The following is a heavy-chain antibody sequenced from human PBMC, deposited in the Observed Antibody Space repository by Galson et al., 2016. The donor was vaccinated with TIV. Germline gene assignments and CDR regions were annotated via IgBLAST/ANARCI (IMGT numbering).Heavy chain of an antibody. Sequence: SLRLSCAASGFDVSRHYMSWVRQAPGKGLEWVSFIYSTGSTKYADSVKGRFTISRDSSENTVFLQMNSLRAEDTAVYYCARHLSAADCFGMDVWGQGTTVTVSS. J-gene: IGHJ6*02. CDR3: ARHLSAADCFGMDV. CDR2: IYSTGST. D-gene: IGHD2-15*01. CDR1: GFDVSRHY. V-gene: IGHV3-66*04.